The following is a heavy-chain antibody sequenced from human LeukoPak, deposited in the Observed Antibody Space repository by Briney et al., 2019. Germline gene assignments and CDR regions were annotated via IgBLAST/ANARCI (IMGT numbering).Heavy chain of an antibody. CDR2: IQSDGSST. CDR3: AREAMVESMPDV. CDR1: GFTFSSHW. Sequence: GGALRLSCAASGFTFSSHWVHWVRQAPGKGLVWVSRIQSDGSSTTYADSVKGRFTISRDNARNTLYLQMNSLRVEDTAVYYCAREAMVESMPDVWGQGTTVTVSS. J-gene: IGHJ6*02. D-gene: IGHD5-18*01. V-gene: IGHV3-74*03.